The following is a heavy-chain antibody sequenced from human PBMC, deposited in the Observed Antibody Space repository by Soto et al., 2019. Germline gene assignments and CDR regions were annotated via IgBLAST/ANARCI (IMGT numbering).Heavy chain of an antibody. CDR2: VSGYTGNT. Sequence: QVQLVQSETEVKKPGASVKVSCKASGYIFTNYDITWVRQAPGQGLEWMGWVSGYTGNTKYAQKFQDKVTMPTDTSTSTVYTELRSRLSDDPAVYYCAGFGSAPYYYYGVDVWGQGTTVFVSS. V-gene: IGHV1-18*01. CDR3: AGFGSAPYYYYGVDV. J-gene: IGHJ6*02. CDR1: GYIFTNYD. D-gene: IGHD3-10*01.